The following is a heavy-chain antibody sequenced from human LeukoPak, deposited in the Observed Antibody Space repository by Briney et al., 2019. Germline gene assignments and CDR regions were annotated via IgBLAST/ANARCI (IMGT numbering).Heavy chain of an antibody. J-gene: IGHJ3*02. V-gene: IGHV3-23*01. CDR3: SKEGGGYAFDI. CDR2: ISNSGGGT. Sequence: GGSLRLSCAASGFTFSSYAMSWVRQAPGKGLEWVSSISNSGGGTYYADSVKGRFTISRDNSKNTLYLQMNSLSAEDTAVYYCSKEGGGYAFDIWGQGTMVTVSS. CDR1: GFTFSSYA. D-gene: IGHD1-26*01.